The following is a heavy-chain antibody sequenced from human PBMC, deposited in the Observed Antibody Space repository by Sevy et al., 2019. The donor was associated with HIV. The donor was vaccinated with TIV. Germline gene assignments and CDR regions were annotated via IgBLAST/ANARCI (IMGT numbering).Heavy chain of an antibody. J-gene: IGHJ5*02. V-gene: IGHV3-30*09. CDR3: VKEATAHRKIRFCLDDNCFYNWFDI. D-gene: IGHD1-1*01. CDR2: VSDDGIKD. Sequence: GGSLRLSCTASEFTFSDYAMHWVRQTPGKGLEWVAIVSDDGIKDDYADSVKGRFAISRDNSRNTLYLQMNGLTPDDTAVYFCVKEATAHRKIRFCLDDNCFYNWFDIWGQGVLVTVSS. CDR1: EFTFSDYA.